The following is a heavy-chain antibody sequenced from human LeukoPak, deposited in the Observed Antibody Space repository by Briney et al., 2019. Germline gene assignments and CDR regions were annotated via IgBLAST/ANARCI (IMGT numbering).Heavy chain of an antibody. D-gene: IGHD6-19*01. J-gene: IGHJ5*02. CDR3: AKDQYSSGWQNSFDP. V-gene: IGHV3-23*01. CDR1: GFTFSSYA. CDR2: ISGSGGST. Sequence: GGSLRLSCAASGFTFSSYAMSWVRQAPGKGLEWVSAISGSGGSTYYADSVKGRFTISRDNSKNTLYLQMNSLRAEDTAVYYCAKDQYSSGWQNSFDPWGQGTLVTVSS.